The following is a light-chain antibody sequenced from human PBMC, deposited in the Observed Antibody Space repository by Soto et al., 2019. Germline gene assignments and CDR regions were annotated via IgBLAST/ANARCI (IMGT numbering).Light chain of an antibody. J-gene: IGKJ3*01. Sequence: EIVLTQSPGTLSLSPGERATLSCRASQSVSSSYLAWYQQKPGQAPRLLIYGASSRATGIPDRFSGSGSGTDLTLTISRLEPEDFAGYYCQQYGSSLLFTFGPGTKVDIK. CDR2: GAS. V-gene: IGKV3-20*01. CDR1: QSVSSSY. CDR3: QQYGSSLLFT.